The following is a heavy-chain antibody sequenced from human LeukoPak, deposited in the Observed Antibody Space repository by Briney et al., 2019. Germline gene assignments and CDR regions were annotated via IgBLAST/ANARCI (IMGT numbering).Heavy chain of an antibody. CDR3: AKEPHCYNGWYFDY. CDR1: GFTFSSYG. CDR2: ISGSGGST. V-gene: IGHV3-23*01. J-gene: IGHJ4*02. D-gene: IGHD5-24*01. Sequence: GGSLRLSCAASGFTFSSYGMHWVRQAPGKGLEWVSAISGSGGSTYYADSVKGRFTISRDNSKNTLYLQMNSLRAEDTAVYYCAKEPHCYNGWYFDYWGQGTLVTVSP.